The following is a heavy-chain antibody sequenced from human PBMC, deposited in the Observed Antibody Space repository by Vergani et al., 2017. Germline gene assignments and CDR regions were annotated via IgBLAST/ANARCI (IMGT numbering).Heavy chain of an antibody. D-gene: IGHD2-2*01. Sequence: QVQLVQSGAEVKKPGASVKVSCKASGYTFTSYDINWVRQATGQGLEWMGWMNPNSGNTNYAQKLQGRVTMTTDTSTSTAYMELRSLRSDDTAVYYCARDSDIVVVPAAPPGYWGQGTLVTVSS. CDR3: ARDSDIVVVPAAPPGY. CDR1: GYTFTSYD. J-gene: IGHJ4*02. CDR2: MNPNSGNT. V-gene: IGHV1-8*01.